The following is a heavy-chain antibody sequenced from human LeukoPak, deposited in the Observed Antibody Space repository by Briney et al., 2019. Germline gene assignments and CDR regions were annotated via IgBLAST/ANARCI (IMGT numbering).Heavy chain of an antibody. CDR2: INHSGST. V-gene: IGHV4-34*01. CDR3: ARTRYNDYGDYVPDY. D-gene: IGHD4-17*01. CDR1: GGSFSGYY. Sequence: SETRSLACAVYGGSFSGYYWSWIRQPPGKGLEWIGEINHSGSTNYNPSLKSRVTISVDTSKNQFSLKLSSVTAADTAVYYCARTRYNDYGDYVPDYWGQGTLVTVSS. J-gene: IGHJ4*02.